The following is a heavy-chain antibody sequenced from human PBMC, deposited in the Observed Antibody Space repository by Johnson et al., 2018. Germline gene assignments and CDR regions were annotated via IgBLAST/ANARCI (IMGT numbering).Heavy chain of an antibody. D-gene: IGHD5-12*01. CDR1: GDSVSSNSAA. CDR3: ARARVGATMGAYYYYGMDV. CDR2: PYYRSKWDN. Sequence: QVQLQQSGPGLVKPSQTLSLTCAISGDSVSSNSAAWNWIRQSPSRGLEWPGRPYYRSKWDNAYAVSVKSRITTNPDTSTHHFSLQLNSVPPEDTAGYFCARARVGATMGAYYYYGMDVWGQGTTVTVSS. V-gene: IGHV6-1*01. J-gene: IGHJ6*02.